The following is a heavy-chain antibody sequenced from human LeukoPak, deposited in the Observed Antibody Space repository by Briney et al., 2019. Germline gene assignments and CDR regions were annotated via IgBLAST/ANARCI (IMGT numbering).Heavy chain of an antibody. V-gene: IGHV5-51*01. D-gene: IGHD1-26*01. CDR2: YYPGDSDT. CDR3: ARWGEGVPFIVGTTSGMDV. J-gene: IGHJ6*02. CDR1: GYRFTNYW. Sequence: GESLKISCKASGYRFTNYWIGWVRQRPGKGLEWMGIYYPGDSDTKYSPSFQGHVTISADRSISTAYLQWSSLRASDTAMYYCARWGEGVPFIVGTTSGMDVWGQGTTVTVSS.